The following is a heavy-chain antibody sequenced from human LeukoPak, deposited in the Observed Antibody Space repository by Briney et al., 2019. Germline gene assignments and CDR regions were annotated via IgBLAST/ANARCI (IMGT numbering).Heavy chain of an antibody. D-gene: IGHD2-2*01. Sequence: GGSLRLSCAASGFTFSDYYMSWIRQAPGKGLEWVSYISSSSSYTNYADSVKGRFTISRDNAKNSLYLQMNGLRAEDTAVYYCARAGYCSSTSCYTFYGMDVWGKGTTVTVSS. CDR3: ARAGYCSSTSCYTFYGMDV. CDR1: GFTFSDYY. J-gene: IGHJ6*04. CDR2: ISSSSSYT. V-gene: IGHV3-11*06.